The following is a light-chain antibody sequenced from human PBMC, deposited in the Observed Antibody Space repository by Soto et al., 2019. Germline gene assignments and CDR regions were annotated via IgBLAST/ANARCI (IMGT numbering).Light chain of an antibody. CDR1: SSDVGFYDY. CDR2: DVT. V-gene: IGLV2-11*01. J-gene: IGLJ7*01. CDR3: CSYAGSSLWV. Sequence: QSALTQPRSVSGSPGQSVTISCTGTSSDVGFYDYVSWYQQHPGKAPQLVIYDVTKRPSGVPDRFSASKSGNTASLTISGLQAEDEADYYCCSYAGSSLWVFGGGTQLTVL.